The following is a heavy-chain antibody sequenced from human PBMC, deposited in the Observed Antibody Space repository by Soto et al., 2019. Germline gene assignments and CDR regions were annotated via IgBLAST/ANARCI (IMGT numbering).Heavy chain of an antibody. D-gene: IGHD4-17*01. CDR2: ISWNSDNT. Sequence: EVHLVESGGGVAQPGGSLRLSCATSGFTFDDYAMHWVRQAPGKGLEWVSGISWNSDNTGYAASVKGRFTISRDNATRSLFLQMNSLRSEDTAFYFCARTTWGYGEPLDSWGQGTLVTVSS. J-gene: IGHJ4*02. CDR1: GFTFDDYA. CDR3: ARTTWGYGEPLDS. V-gene: IGHV3-9*01.